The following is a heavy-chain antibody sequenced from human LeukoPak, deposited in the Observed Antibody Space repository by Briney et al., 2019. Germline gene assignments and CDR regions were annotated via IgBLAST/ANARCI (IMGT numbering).Heavy chain of an antibody. CDR1: GFTFSSYG. CDR3: ARERYQLLSGPAGSGTFDI. CDR2: IWYDGSNK. V-gene: IGHV3-33*01. Sequence: GRSLRLSCAASGFTFSSYGMLWVRQAPGKGLEWVAVIWYDGSNKYYADSVKGRFTISRDNSKNTLYLQMNSLRAEDTAVYYCARERYQLLSGPAGSGTFDIWGQGTMVTVSS. D-gene: IGHD2-2*01. J-gene: IGHJ3*02.